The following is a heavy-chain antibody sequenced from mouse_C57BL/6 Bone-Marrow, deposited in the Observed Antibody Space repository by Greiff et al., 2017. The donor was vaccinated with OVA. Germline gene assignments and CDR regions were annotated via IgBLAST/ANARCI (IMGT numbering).Heavy chain of an antibody. D-gene: IGHD2-3*01. J-gene: IGHJ4*01. CDR3: ARDGYYFYYAMDY. Sequence: EVQRVESGPELVKPGASVKMSCKASGYTFTDYNMHWVKQSHGKSLEWIGYINPNNGGTSYNQKFKGKATLTVNKSSSTAYMELRSLTSEDSAVYYCARDGYYFYYAMDYWGQGTSVTVSS. CDR2: INPNNGGT. V-gene: IGHV1-22*01. CDR1: GYTFTDYN.